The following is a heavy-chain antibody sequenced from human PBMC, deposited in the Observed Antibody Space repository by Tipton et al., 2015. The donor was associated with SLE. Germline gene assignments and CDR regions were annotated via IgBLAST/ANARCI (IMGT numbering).Heavy chain of an antibody. CDR1: GGSISSHY. V-gene: IGHV4-31*02. J-gene: IGHJ3*02. CDR3: ARAMEGAFDI. CDR2: IYYSGST. D-gene: IGHD3-10*01. Sequence: LRLSCTVSGGSISSHYWSWIRQHPGKGLEWIGYIYYSGSTYYNPSLKSRVTISVDTSKNQFSLKLSSVTAADTAVYYCARAMEGAFDIWGQGTMATVSS.